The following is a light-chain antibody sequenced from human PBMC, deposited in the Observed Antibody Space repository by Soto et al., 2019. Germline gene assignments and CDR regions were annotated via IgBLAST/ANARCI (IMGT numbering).Light chain of an antibody. Sequence: QSALTQPASVSGSPGQSITISCTGTSSDVGGYNFVSWYQQYPGKVPKLMIYEVSNRPSGVSHRFSGSKSGNTASLTISGLQAEDEADYYCSSYTRTNTLLFGGGTKLTVL. CDR1: SSDVGGYNF. CDR2: EVS. J-gene: IGLJ2*01. CDR3: SSYTRTNTLL. V-gene: IGLV2-14*01.